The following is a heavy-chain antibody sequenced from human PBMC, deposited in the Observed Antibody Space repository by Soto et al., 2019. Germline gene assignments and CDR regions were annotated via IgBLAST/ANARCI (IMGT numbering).Heavy chain of an antibody. V-gene: IGHV3-23*01. CDR3: AKDHGSGYSRAPFDY. CDR1: GFTFSSYV. J-gene: IGHJ4*02. D-gene: IGHD3-22*01. CDR2: ISGSDGTT. Sequence: EVQLLESGGGVVQPGGCLRLSCAASGFTFSSYVMSWVRQAPGKGLEWVSCISGSDGTTYHAGSVKGRFTISRDNSKNTLYQQMNSLRAEDTAVYYCAKDHGSGYSRAPFDYWGQGTLVTVSS.